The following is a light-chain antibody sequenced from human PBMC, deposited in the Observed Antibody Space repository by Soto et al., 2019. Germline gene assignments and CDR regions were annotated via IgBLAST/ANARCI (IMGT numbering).Light chain of an antibody. CDR2: LGS. CDR1: QSLLHSNGYNY. V-gene: IGKV2-28*01. J-gene: IGKJ1*01. Sequence: DIVMTQSPLSLPVTPGEPASISCRSSQSLLHSNGYNYVDWYLQKPGQSPQLLIYLGSTRASGVPVRFSGRESSTDFTLEIRRVEAEDVGVYYCIQALQPPCTVDQGTKVELK. CDR3: IQALQPPCT.